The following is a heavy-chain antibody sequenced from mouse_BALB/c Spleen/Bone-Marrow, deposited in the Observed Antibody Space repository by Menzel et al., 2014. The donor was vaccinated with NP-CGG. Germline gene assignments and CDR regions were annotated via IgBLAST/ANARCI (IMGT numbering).Heavy chain of an antibody. J-gene: IGHJ3*01. Sequence: QVQLQQSGAELARPGASVKMSCKASGYTFTSYTMHWVKQRPGQGLEWIGYINPSSGYTNYNQKFKVKATLTADKSSSTAYMQLSSLTSEDSAVYYCARERNWDSFAYWGQGTLVTVSA. CDR2: INPSSGYT. D-gene: IGHD4-1*01. CDR1: GYTFTSYT. V-gene: IGHV1-4*01. CDR3: ARERNWDSFAY.